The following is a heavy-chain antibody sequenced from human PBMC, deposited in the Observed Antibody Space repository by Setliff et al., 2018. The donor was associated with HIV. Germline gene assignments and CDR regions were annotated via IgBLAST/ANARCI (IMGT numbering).Heavy chain of an antibody. CDR3: ARDNNRGGAVDY. Sequence: GGSLRLSCAASGFTFSSYAMSWVRQAPGKGLEWVSAISGSGGSTYYADSVKGRFTVSRDNVKNSLYLQMNSLRAEDTAIYYCARDNNRGGAVDYWGQGTLVTVSS. V-gene: IGHV3-23*01. D-gene: IGHD3-16*01. J-gene: IGHJ4*02. CDR2: ISGSGGST. CDR1: GFTFSSYA.